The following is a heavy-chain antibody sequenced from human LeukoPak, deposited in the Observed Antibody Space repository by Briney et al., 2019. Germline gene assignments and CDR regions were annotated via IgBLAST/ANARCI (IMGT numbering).Heavy chain of an antibody. D-gene: IGHD3-22*01. Sequence: GASVKVSCKASGYTFTSYYMHWVRQAPGQGLEWMGIINPSGGSTSYAQKFQGRVTMTRDTSTSTVYMELSSLRSEDTAVYYCARGGADYYDSGGYYYGFYYYGMDVWGQGTTVTVSS. CDR2: INPSGGST. J-gene: IGHJ6*02. V-gene: IGHV1-46*01. CDR3: ARGGADYYDSGGYYYGFYYYGMDV. CDR1: GYTFTSYY.